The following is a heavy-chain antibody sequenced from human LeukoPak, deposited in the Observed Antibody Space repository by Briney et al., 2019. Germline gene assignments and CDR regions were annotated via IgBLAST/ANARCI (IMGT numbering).Heavy chain of an antibody. J-gene: IGHJ5*02. CDR2: IYYSGST. CDR1: GGSISNYY. CDR3: ARGGFLDPFDP. D-gene: IGHD1-1*01. V-gene: IGHV4-59*01. Sequence: PSETLSLTCTLSGGSISNYYWNWIRQPPGKGLDWIGYIYYSGSTKYNPSLKSRVTISVDTSKNQFSLRLSSVNAADTAVYYCARGGFLDPFDPWGQGTLVTVSS.